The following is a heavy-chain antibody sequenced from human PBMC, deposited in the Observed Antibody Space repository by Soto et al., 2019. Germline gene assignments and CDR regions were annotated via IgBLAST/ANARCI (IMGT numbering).Heavy chain of an antibody. CDR2: IYWDGDR. D-gene: IGHD3-9*01. V-gene: IGHV2-5*02. CDR1: GFSLSTRGVG. Sequence: QITLKESGPTLVKPTQTLTLTCTVSGFSLSTRGVGVGWIRQPPGKALEWLALIYWDGDRHYSPSLKNRLTITKDTSKKQVVLTMTNMDPVDTATYYCAHRAFDHYDIWTGLDYWGQGTLVTVSS. J-gene: IGHJ4*02. CDR3: AHRAFDHYDIWTGLDY.